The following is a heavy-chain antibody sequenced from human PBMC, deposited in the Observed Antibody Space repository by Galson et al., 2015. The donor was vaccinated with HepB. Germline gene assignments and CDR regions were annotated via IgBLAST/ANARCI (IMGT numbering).Heavy chain of an antibody. V-gene: IGHV4-31*03. CDR1: GGSISSGGYY. Sequence: TLSLTCTVSGGSISSGGYYWSWIRQRPGKGLEWIGYIYYSGNTYYTPSLNSRVTISIDTSKNQLSLKLSSVTAADTAVYSCASSRDGYLFDYWGQGTLVTVSS. D-gene: IGHD5-24*01. CDR2: IYYSGNT. CDR3: ASSRDGYLFDY. J-gene: IGHJ4*02.